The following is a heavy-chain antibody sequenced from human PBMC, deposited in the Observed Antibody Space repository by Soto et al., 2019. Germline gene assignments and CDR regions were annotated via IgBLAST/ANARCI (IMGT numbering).Heavy chain of an antibody. Sequence: GGSLRLSCAASGFTFSSYAMHWVRQDPGKGLEWVAVISYDGSNKYYADSVKGRFTISRDNSKNTLYLQMNSLRAEDTAVYYCASTDYWGQGTLVTVSS. J-gene: IGHJ4*02. CDR3: ASTDY. V-gene: IGHV3-30*04. CDR1: GFTFSSYA. CDR2: ISYDGSNK.